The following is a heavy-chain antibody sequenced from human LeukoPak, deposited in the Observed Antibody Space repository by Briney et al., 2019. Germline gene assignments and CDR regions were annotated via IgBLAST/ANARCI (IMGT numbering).Heavy chain of an antibody. CDR2: FDPEDGET. Sequence: ASVKVSCKVSGYTLTELSMHWVRQAPGKGLEWMGGFDPEDGETIYAQKFQGRVTMTEDTSTDTAYIELSSLRSEDTAVYYCATGQALRFLEWLPQLNAFDIWGQGTMVTVSS. V-gene: IGHV1-24*01. CDR1: GYTLTELS. D-gene: IGHD3-3*01. J-gene: IGHJ3*02. CDR3: ATGQALRFLEWLPQLNAFDI.